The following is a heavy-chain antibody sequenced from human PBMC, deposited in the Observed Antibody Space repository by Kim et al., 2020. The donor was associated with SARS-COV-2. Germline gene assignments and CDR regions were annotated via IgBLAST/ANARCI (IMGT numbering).Heavy chain of an antibody. D-gene: IGHD6-19*01. CDR2: IFYSGST. Sequence: SETLSLTCSVSGGSISNYYWSWIRQPPGRGLEWIGYIFYSGSTNYNPSLKSRVTISVDTSKNQFSLILTSVTAADTAVYYCARGPRGSGWYGDFWGRGTL. J-gene: IGHJ4*02. V-gene: IGHV4-59*01. CDR3: ARGPRGSGWYGDF. CDR1: GGSISNYY.